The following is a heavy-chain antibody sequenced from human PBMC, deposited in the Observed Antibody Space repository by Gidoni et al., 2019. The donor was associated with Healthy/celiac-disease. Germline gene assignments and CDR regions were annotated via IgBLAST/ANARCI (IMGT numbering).Heavy chain of an antibody. V-gene: IGHV4-34*01. Sequence: QLQLQQWGAGLFKPSETLSLTCAVYGGSFSGYYWSWIRQPPGKGLEWIGEINHSGSTNYNPSLKSRVTISVDTSKNQFSLKLSSVTAADTAVYYCARVTGWRGGYWGQGTLVTVSS. CDR1: GGSFSGYY. J-gene: IGHJ4*02. CDR2: INHSGST. D-gene: IGHD3-3*01. CDR3: ARVTGWRGGY.